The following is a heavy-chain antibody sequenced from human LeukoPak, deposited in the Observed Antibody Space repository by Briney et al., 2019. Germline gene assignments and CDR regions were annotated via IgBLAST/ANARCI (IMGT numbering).Heavy chain of an antibody. CDR2: IYYSGST. Sequence: SETLSLTCSVSGGSISTYYWSWIRQPPGKGLEWIGYIYYSGSTNYNPSLKSRVTISVDTSKNQFSLKLSSVTAADTAVYYCARVDPDSSSTLEVFDYWGQGTLVTVSS. CDR1: GGSISTYY. J-gene: IGHJ4*02. D-gene: IGHD6-6*01. V-gene: IGHV4-59*01. CDR3: ARVDPDSSSTLEVFDY.